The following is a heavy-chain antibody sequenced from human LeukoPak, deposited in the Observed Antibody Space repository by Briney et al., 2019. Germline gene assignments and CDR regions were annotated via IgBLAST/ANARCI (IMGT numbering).Heavy chain of an antibody. CDR2: IYHSGST. CDR3: ARASAYSTTGRPIAVAGTVVGWFDP. Sequence: PSETLSLTCAVSGGSISSSSGNCWTWVRQPPGKGLEWIGEIYHSGSTNYNPSLKSRVTISVDTSKNQFSLKLSSVTAADTAVYYCARASAYSTTGRPIAVAGTVVGWFDPWGQGTLVTVSS. V-gene: IGHV4-4*02. CDR1: GGSISSSSGNC. D-gene: IGHD6-19*01. J-gene: IGHJ5*02.